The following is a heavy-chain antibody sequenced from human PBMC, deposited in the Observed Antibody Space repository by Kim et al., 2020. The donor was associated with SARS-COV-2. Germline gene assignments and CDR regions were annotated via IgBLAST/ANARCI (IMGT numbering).Heavy chain of an antibody. Sequence: GGSLRLSCAASGFTFGDYAMHWVRQAPGKGLEWVSGISWNSGSIGYADSVKGRFTISRDNAKNSLYLQMNSLRAEDTALYYCAKDIRNYYYGMDVWGQGTTVTVSS. V-gene: IGHV3-9*01. CDR2: ISWNSGSI. CDR3: AKDIRNYYYGMDV. CDR1: GFTFGDYA. J-gene: IGHJ6*02.